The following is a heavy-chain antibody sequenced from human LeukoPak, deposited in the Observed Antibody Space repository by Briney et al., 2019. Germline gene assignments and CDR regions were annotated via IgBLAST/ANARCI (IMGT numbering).Heavy chain of an antibody. V-gene: IGHV1-69*13. CDR1: GYTFTSYD. D-gene: IGHD5-24*01. CDR2: IIPIFGTA. J-gene: IGHJ4*02. Sequence: SVKVSCKASGYTFTSYDINWVRQAPGQGLEWMGGIIPIFGTANYAQKFQGRVTITADESTSTAYMELSSLRSEDTAVYYCARGRRRDGYNDGFDYWGQGTLVTVSS. CDR3: ARGRRRDGYNDGFDY.